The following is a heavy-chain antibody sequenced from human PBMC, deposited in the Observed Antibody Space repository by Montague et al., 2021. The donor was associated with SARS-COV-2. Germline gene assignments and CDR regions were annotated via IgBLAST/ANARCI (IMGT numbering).Heavy chain of an antibody. Sequence: PALVKPTQTLTLTCTFSGFSLSTPNVGVVWIRQPPGKALEWLALIYWDDDKRYSPSLKRRLTITKDTPKNQVVLTMTNMDPVDTATYYCAHSYGDYLFDYWGQGTLVTVSS. CDR1: GFSLSTPNVG. CDR3: AHSYGDYLFDY. J-gene: IGHJ4*02. CDR2: IYWDDDK. D-gene: IGHD4-17*01. V-gene: IGHV2-5*02.